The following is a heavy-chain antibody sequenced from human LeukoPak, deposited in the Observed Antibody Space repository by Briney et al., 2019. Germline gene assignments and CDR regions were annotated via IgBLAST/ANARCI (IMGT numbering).Heavy chain of an antibody. CDR3: ARGYTSGWSPALDI. Sequence: SETLSLTCTVSGGSISSSSYYWGWLRQPPGKELEWLGSIYYSGSTYYKPSLKSRVTISVATSKNQFSLNLSSVTAADTAVYYCARGYTSGWSPALDIWGQGTMVTVSS. CDR2: IYYSGST. CDR1: GGSISSSSYY. V-gene: IGHV4-39*07. D-gene: IGHD6-19*01. J-gene: IGHJ3*02.